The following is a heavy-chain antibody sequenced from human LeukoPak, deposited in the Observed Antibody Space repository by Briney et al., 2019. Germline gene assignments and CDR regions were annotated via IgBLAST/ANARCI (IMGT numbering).Heavy chain of an antibody. CDR1: GGSISSYY. Sequence: SETLSLTCTVSGGSISSYYWSWIRQPPGKGLEWIGYIYYSGSTNYNPSLKGRVTISVDTSKNQFSLKLSSVTAADTAVYYCARGDRDGYTAWGQGTLVTVSS. J-gene: IGHJ5*02. CDR3: ARGDRDGYTA. D-gene: IGHD5-24*01. V-gene: IGHV4-59*01. CDR2: IYYSGST.